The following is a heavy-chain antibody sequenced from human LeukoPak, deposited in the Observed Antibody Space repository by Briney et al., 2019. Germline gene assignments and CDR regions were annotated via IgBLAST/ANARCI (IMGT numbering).Heavy chain of an antibody. CDR2: IDSSSSPI. J-gene: IGHJ4*02. CDR1: GFTFGSHS. Sequence: PGGSLRLSCVASGFTFGSHSMHWVRQAPGKGLEWIAYIDSSSSPIYYADSVKGRFTISRDNAKSSLYLQMNSLRVEDTAVYFCTRPASPRQQRSGYYGGTYWGQGTLVIVSS. D-gene: IGHD4-23*01. CDR3: TRPASPRQQRSGYYGGTY. V-gene: IGHV3-48*04.